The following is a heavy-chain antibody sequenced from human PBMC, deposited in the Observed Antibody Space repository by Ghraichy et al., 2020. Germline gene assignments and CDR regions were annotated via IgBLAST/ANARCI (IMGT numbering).Heavy chain of an antibody. Sequence: GGSLRLSCAASGFTFSSYAMSWVRQAPGKGLEWVSAISGSGGSTYYADSVQGRFTISRDNSKNTLYLQMNSLRAEDTAVYYCAKDLIDFWSGYWSEYFQHWGQGTLVTVSS. CDR3: AKDLIDFWSGYWSEYFQH. V-gene: IGHV3-23*01. CDR2: ISGSGGST. D-gene: IGHD3-3*01. CDR1: GFTFSSYA. J-gene: IGHJ1*01.